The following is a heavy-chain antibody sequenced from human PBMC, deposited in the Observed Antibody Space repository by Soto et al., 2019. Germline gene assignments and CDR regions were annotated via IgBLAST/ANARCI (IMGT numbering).Heavy chain of an antibody. V-gene: IGHV3-30-3*01. CDR2: ISYDGSNK. CDR1: GFTFSSYA. D-gene: IGHD6-13*01. CDR3: ARDPLRIAAAGTWYFDL. Sequence: QVQLVESGGGVVQPGRSLRLSCAASGFTFSSYAMHWVRQAPGKGLEWVAVISYDGSNKYYADSVKGRFTISRDNSKNPLYLQMNSLRAEDTAVYYCARDPLRIAAAGTWYFDLWGRGTLVTVSS. J-gene: IGHJ2*01.